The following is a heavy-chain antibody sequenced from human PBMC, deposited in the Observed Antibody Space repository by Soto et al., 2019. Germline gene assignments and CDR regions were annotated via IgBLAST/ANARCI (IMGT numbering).Heavy chain of an antibody. CDR3: ARPWGQLSTYYYGMDT. CDR2: ISYDGDNK. J-gene: IGHJ6*02. D-gene: IGHD3-16*01. Sequence: GGSLRLSCAASEFTFRNYAMHWVRQAPGKGLEWVATISYDGDNKYYTDSVKGPFTISRDNSKNTLYLQMNSLRPEDTAVYYCARPWGQLSTYYYGMDTWGQGTTVTVSS. V-gene: IGHV3-30-3*01. CDR1: EFTFRNYA.